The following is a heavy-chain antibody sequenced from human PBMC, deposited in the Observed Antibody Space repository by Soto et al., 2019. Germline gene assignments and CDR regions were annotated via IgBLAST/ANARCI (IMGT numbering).Heavy chain of an antibody. D-gene: IGHD1-26*01. CDR1: GYIFTNYW. J-gene: IGHJ4*02. CDR3: ARRGGSYAGPPDY. CDR2: IYPGDSYT. V-gene: IGHV5-51*01. Sequence: ESLKISWNGSGYIFTNYWIAWVRQMPGKGLEWIGMIYPGDSYTKISPSFKGQVTISADKSLSTAYFQWNSLKASDTAMYFCARRGGSYAGPPDYWGQGTLVTVSS.